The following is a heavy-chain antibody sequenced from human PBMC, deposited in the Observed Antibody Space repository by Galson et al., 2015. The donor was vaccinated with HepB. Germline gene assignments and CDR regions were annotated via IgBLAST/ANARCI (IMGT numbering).Heavy chain of an antibody. D-gene: IGHD2-2*01. CDR2: ISYDGSNK. Sequence: SLRLSCAASGFTFSSYGMHWVRQAPGKGLEWVAVISYDGSNKYYADSVKGRFTISRDNSKNTLYLQMNSLRAEDTAVYYCAKDLYCSSTSCYGYYYYYYMDVWGKGTTVTVSS. V-gene: IGHV3-30*18. J-gene: IGHJ6*03. CDR3: AKDLYCSSTSCYGYYYYYYMDV. CDR1: GFTFSSYG.